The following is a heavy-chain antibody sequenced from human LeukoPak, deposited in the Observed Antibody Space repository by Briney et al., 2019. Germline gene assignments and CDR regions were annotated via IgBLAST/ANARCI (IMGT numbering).Heavy chain of an antibody. CDR1: GYTLTGYY. V-gene: IGHV1-2*02. J-gene: IGHJ5*02. CDR3: ARELRGYAMGMEGYWFDP. CDR2: INPNSGGT. Sequence: ASEKVSCKPSGYTLTGYYMHWVRQAPGQGLEWMGWINPNSGGTNYGQKFQGRGTMTRDTSISTAYMEPSRLRSHGPAVYYRARELRGYAMGMEGYWFDPWGQGTLVTVS. D-gene: IGHD2-8*01.